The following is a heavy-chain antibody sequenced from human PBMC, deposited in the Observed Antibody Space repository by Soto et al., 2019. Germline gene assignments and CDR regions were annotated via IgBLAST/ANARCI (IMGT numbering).Heavy chain of an antibody. CDR2: ISYDGSNK. D-gene: IGHD3-10*01. V-gene: IGHV3-30*18. CDR3: AKALVGELFYYYGMDV. J-gene: IGHJ6*02. CDR1: GFTFSSYG. Sequence: GGSLRLSCAASGFTFSSYGMHWVRQAPGKGLEWVAVISYDGSNKYYADSVKGRFTISRDNSKNTLYLQMNSLRAEDTAVYYCAKALVGELFYYYGMDVWGQGTTVTVSS.